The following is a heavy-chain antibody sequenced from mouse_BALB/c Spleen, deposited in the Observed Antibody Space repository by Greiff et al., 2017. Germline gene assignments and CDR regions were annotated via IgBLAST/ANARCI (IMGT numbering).Heavy chain of an antibody. Sequence: VQVVESGAELMKPGASVKISCKATGYTFSSYWIEWVKQRPGHGLEWIGEILPGSGSTNYNEKFKGKATFTADTSSNTAYMQLSSLTSEDSAVYYCARAADDYDWYFDVWGAGTTVTVSS. J-gene: IGHJ1*01. V-gene: IGHV1-9*01. D-gene: IGHD2-4*01. CDR1: GYTFSSYW. CDR3: ARAADDYDWYFDV. CDR2: ILPGSGST.